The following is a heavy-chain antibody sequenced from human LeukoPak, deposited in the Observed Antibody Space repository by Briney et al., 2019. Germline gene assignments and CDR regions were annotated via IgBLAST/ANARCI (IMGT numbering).Heavy chain of an antibody. D-gene: IGHD3-10*01. Sequence: GGSLRLSCVASGFTFSSYSMNWVRQAPGKGLEWVSSISSSSSYIYYADSVKGRFTISRDNTKNSLYLQMNSLRAEDTAVYYCAGDYGSGSYYSDYWGQGTLVTVSS. CDR1: GFTFSSYS. CDR2: ISSSSSYI. CDR3: AGDYGSGSYYSDY. J-gene: IGHJ4*02. V-gene: IGHV3-21*01.